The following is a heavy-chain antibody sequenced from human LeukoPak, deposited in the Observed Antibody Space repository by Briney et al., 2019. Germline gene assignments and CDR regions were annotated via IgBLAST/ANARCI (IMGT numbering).Heavy chain of an antibody. CDR2: VSLAGQA. CDR3: SGESGAFCPFGY. D-gene: IGHD1-26*01. CDR1: GGSISNTNW. Sequence: PSRTLSLTCDVSGGSISNTNWWSWVRQPPGQGLEWIGDVSLAGQANYNPSLNGRVTMSLDESSNQLSLKLTSVTAAGTAIYYCSGESGAFCPFGYWGQGTLVIVP. J-gene: IGHJ4*02. V-gene: IGHV4-4*02.